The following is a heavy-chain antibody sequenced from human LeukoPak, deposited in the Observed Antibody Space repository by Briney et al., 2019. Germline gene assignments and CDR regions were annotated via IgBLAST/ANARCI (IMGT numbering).Heavy chain of an antibody. D-gene: IGHD1-1*01. J-gene: IGHJ4*02. V-gene: IGHV3-30*02. CDR3: AKAVYGTYRLPVDS. Sequence: GGSLRLSCAASGFIFNNHGMHWVRQAPGKGLEWVSFIRSDGINKYYADAVKGRFTISRDDSKNTLYLQMNNLRPEDTGVYYCAKAVYGTYRLPVDSWGQGALITVSS. CDR1: GFIFNNHG. CDR2: IRSDGINK.